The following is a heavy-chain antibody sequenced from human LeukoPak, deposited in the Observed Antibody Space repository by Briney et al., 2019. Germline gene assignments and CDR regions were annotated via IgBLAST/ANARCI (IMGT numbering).Heavy chain of an antibody. D-gene: IGHD2/OR15-2a*01. CDR3: TRESIAYYYIDV. V-gene: IGHV4-4*07. CDR1: GGSINSYY. CDR2: IYTSGST. J-gene: IGHJ6*03. Sequence: SETLSLTCTVSGGSINSYYWSWIRQPAGKGLEWIGPIYTSGSTNYNPSLMSGVTISVATSKNQFSLKLSSGTAADAAVYYCTRESIAYYYIDVWGKGTTVTISS.